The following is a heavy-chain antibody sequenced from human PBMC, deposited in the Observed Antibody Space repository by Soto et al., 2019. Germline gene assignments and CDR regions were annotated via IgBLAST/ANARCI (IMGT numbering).Heavy chain of an antibody. CDR3: ERPPSPLCGVGSCSSNY. D-gene: IGHD2-15*01. CDR1: GYTFTSYG. CDR2: ISAYNGNT. V-gene: IGHV1-18*01. Sequence: QVQLVQSGAEVKKPGASVKVSCKASGYTFTSYGISWVRQAPGQGLEWMGWISAYNGNTNYAQKLQGRVTMTTDTPRRPAYMDLRRLRLDAPALYYWERPPSPLCGVGSCSSNYGGEGTRFPFSS. J-gene: IGHJ4*02.